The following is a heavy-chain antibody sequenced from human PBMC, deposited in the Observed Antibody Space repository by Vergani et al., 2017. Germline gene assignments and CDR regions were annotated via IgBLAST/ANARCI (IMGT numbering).Heavy chain of an antibody. CDR1: GFTFNQYG. D-gene: IGHD3-10*01. V-gene: IGHV3-33*06. Sequence: QVQLVESGGGVVQPGRSLRLSCAASGFTFNQYGMPWVRQAPGKGLEWVAVTWYDGNHKQYADSVKGRFTISRDNSKSTMYLQMNSLRAEDTAVYYCAKVLCVCFGETRSGMDVWGQGTTVTVSS. CDR2: TWYDGNHK. CDR3: AKVLCVCFGETRSGMDV. J-gene: IGHJ6*02.